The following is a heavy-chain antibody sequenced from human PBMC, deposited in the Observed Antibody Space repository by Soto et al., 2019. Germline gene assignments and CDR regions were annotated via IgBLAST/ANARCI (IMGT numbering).Heavy chain of an antibody. Sequence: GGSVRLSCAASGFTFRTYAMTWVRQAPGKGLEWVSTISSSGSRTYYSDSVQGRFSISRDNSKNTLYLQLNSLRAVDTAVYYCAKDSDTAVVPASLVHWGQGTLVTVSS. CDR3: AKDSDTAVVPASLVH. J-gene: IGHJ4*02. CDR2: ISSSGSRT. V-gene: IGHV3-23*01. D-gene: IGHD5-18*01. CDR1: GFTFRTYA.